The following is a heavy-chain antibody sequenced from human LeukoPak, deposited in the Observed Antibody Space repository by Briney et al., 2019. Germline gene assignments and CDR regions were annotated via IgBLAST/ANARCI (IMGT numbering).Heavy chain of an antibody. Sequence: GGSLRLSCAACGLTLGNYLMSWVRQAPGKGLEWVANINLDGGDKSYVGSVKGRFTISRDNAKNSLYLQMNSLGAEDTAVYYCARDYDYSLDYWGQGTLVTVSS. CDR3: ARDYDYSLDY. CDR1: GLTLGNYL. CDR2: INLDGGDK. V-gene: IGHV3-7*01. D-gene: IGHD4/OR15-4a*01. J-gene: IGHJ4*02.